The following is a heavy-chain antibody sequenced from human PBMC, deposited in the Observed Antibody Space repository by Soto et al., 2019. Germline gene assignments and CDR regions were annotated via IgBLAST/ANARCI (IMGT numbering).Heavy chain of an antibody. Sequence: QVQLQESGPGLVKPSQTLSLTCTISGGSSSSGDYKWSWIRQPPGKGLEWIGYIYYSGYNYNNPSLKSRVTMSVDTSKNLFPLKLSSVTAADTAVYYCARSDNYVPFEYWGQGTLVTVSS. CDR1: GGSSSSGDYK. CDR2: IYYSGYN. D-gene: IGHD4-4*01. CDR3: ARSDNYVPFEY. J-gene: IGHJ4*02. V-gene: IGHV4-30-4*01.